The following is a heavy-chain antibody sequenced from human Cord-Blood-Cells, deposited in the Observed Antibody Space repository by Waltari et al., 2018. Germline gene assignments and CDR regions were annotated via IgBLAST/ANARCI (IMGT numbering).Heavy chain of an antibody. Sequence: QVQLVESGGGVVQPGRSLRLSCAASGFTFSSYAMHWVRQAPGKGREWVAVISYDGSNKYYADSVKGRFTISRDNSKNTLYLQMNSLRAEDTAVYYCARSVQYGDQTSYWGQGTLVTVSS. CDR3: ARSVQYGDQTSY. J-gene: IGHJ4*02. D-gene: IGHD4-17*01. V-gene: IGHV3-30-3*01. CDR2: ISYDGSNK. CDR1: GFTFSSYA.